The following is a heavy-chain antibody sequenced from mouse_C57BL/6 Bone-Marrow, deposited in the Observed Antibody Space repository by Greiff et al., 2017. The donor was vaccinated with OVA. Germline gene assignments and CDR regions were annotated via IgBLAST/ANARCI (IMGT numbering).Heavy chain of an antibody. CDR3: ARSGWLLWYFDV. V-gene: IGHV14-2*01. Sequence: VQLQQSGAELVKPGASVKLSCTASGYNITDYYMHWVKQRTEQGLEWIGRIDPEDGDTKYAPKFQGKATITADTSSNTAYLQLSSLTSEDTAVYYCARSGWLLWYFDVWGTGTTVTVSS. J-gene: IGHJ1*03. CDR2: IDPEDGDT. D-gene: IGHD2-3*01. CDR1: GYNITDYY.